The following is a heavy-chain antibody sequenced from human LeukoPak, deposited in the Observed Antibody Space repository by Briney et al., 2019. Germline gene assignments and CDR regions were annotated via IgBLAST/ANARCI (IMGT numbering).Heavy chain of an antibody. J-gene: IGHJ4*02. CDR1: GYSFTTYW. CDR2: IYPGDSDT. D-gene: IGHD6-13*01. Sequence: GESLKISCKGSGYSFTTYWIGWVRQMPGKGLGWMGIIYPGDSDTRYSPSFQGQGTFSADRSISTAYLQWSSLKASDTAMYYCARRGSNWSLDSWGQGTLVTVSS. CDR3: ARRGSNWSLDS. V-gene: IGHV5-51*01.